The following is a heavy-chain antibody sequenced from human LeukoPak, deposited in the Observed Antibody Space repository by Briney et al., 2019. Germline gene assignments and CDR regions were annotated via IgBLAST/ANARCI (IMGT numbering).Heavy chain of an antibody. V-gene: IGHV3-9*01. Sequence: GRSLRLSCAASGFTFDDYAMHWVRQAPGKGLEWVSGISGNSGSIGYADSVKGRFTISRDNAKNSLYLQMNSLRAEDTALYYCAKDKGGSYQSLDYWGQGTLVTVSS. CDR2: ISGNSGSI. CDR3: AKDKGGSYQSLDY. D-gene: IGHD1-26*01. CDR1: GFTFDDYA. J-gene: IGHJ4*02.